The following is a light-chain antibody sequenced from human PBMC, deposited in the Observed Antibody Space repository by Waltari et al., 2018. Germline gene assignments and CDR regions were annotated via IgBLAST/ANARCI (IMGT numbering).Light chain of an antibody. CDR3: SSYTSISTSVV. J-gene: IGLJ2*01. V-gene: IGLV2-14*03. CDR2: DVY. Sequence: QSALTQPASVSGSPGQSITISCTGTSSDVGGYDFVSCYQQYPGKAPKFVIYDVYCRPSGVSDRFSASKSGNTASLTISGLQTEDEADYYCSSYTSISTSVVFGGGTKLTVL. CDR1: SSDVGGYDF.